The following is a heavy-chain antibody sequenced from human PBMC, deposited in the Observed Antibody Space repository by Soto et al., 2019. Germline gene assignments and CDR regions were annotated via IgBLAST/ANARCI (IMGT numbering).Heavy chain of an antibody. V-gene: IGHV3-21*01. Sequence: GGALRLSCAASGFTFSSYSMNWVRQAPGKGLEWVSSISSSSSYIYDADSVKGRFTISRDNAKNSLYLQMNILRAEDTAVYYCARVNRYSGSYGLGYYGMDVWGQGTTVTVSS. CDR3: ARVNRYSGSYGLGYYGMDV. CDR1: GFTFSSYS. D-gene: IGHD1-26*01. CDR2: ISSSSSYI. J-gene: IGHJ6*02.